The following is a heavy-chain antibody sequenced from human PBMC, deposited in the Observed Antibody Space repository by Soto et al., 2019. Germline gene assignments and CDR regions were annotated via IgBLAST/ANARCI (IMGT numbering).Heavy chain of an antibody. V-gene: IGHV1-18*01. CDR2: ISSYNGNT. J-gene: IGHJ4*02. D-gene: IGHD3-16*01. CDR3: ARWGRVTITFGGVPLDY. Sequence: XSVQVSCTASGYTFTSYGNSWVRQAPGQGLEWMGWISSYNGNTNYAQKLQGRVTMTTDTSTSTAYMELRSLSSDDTAVYYCARWGRVTITFGGVPLDYWGQGTLVTVSS. CDR1: GYTFTSYG.